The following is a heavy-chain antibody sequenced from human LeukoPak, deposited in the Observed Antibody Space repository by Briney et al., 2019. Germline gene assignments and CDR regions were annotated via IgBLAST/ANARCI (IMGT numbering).Heavy chain of an antibody. CDR2: IWYDGSNK. CDR3: VGSSGYYYDY. Sequence: GGSLRLSCAASGFTFSSYSMHWVRQAPGKGLEWVAVIWYDGSNKYYADSVKGRFTISRDNAKNSLYLQMNSLRAEDTAVYYCVGSSGYYYDYWGQGTLVTVSS. CDR1: GFTFSSYS. J-gene: IGHJ4*02. D-gene: IGHD3-22*01. V-gene: IGHV3-33*03.